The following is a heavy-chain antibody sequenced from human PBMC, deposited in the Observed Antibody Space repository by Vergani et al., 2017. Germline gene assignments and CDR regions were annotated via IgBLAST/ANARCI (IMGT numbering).Heavy chain of an antibody. CDR2: IKSKTDGGTT. V-gene: IGHV3-15*07. Sequence: EVQLVESGGGLVKPGGSLRLSCAASGFTFSNAWMNWVRQAPGKGLEWVGRIKSKTDGGTTDYAAPVKGRFTISRDDSKNTLYLQMNSLKTEDTAVYYCTTMSVEHQLLSRPYYYYMDVWGKGTTVTVSS. J-gene: IGHJ6*03. CDR3: TTMSVEHQLLSRPYYYYMDV. D-gene: IGHD2-2*01. CDR1: GFTFSNAW.